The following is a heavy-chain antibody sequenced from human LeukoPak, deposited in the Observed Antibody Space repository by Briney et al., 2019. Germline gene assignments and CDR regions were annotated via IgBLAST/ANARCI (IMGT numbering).Heavy chain of an antibody. D-gene: IGHD6-6*01. J-gene: IGHJ4*02. CDR3: AKNTQYSGYYDC. CDR2: ISDSGGIT. Sequence: GGSLGLSCAASGFTFSSYPMTWVRQAPGTGPEWVSFISDSGGITYYADSVKGRFTISRDNSKNTLYLQMNSLRAEDTAVYYCAKNTQYSGYYDCWGQGTLVAVSS. CDR1: GFTFSSYP. V-gene: IGHV3-23*01.